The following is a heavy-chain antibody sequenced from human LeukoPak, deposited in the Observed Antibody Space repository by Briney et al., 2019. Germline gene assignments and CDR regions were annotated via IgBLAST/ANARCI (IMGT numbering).Heavy chain of an antibody. J-gene: IGHJ4*02. D-gene: IGHD1-26*01. CDR3: ARVGRVGATHEVLDY. CDR1: GGTFSSYT. V-gene: IGHV1-8*02. Sequence: ASVKVSCKASGGTFSSYTISWVRQAPGQGLEWMGWMNPNSGNTGYAQKFQGRVTMTRNTSISTAYMELSSLRSEDTAVYYCARVGRVGATHEVLDYWGQGTLVTVSS. CDR2: MNPNSGNT.